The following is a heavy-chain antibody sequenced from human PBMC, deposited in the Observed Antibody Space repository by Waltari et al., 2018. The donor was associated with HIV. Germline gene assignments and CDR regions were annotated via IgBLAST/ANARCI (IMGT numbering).Heavy chain of an antibody. V-gene: IGHV3-30*18. CDR2: ISYDGSNK. J-gene: IGHJ5*02. D-gene: IGHD4-17*01. CDR3: AKGPKIDYGDYVFDP. CDR1: GFTFSSYG. Sequence: QVQLVESGGGVVQPGRSLRLSCAASGFTFSSYGMHWVRAAPGKGLEWVAVISYDGSNKYYADSVKGRFTISRDNSKNTLYLQMNSLRAEDTAVYYCAKGPKIDYGDYVFDPWGQGTLVTVSS.